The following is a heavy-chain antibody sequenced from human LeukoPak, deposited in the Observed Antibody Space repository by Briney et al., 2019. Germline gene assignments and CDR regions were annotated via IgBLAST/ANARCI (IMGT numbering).Heavy chain of an antibody. CDR2: ISGSGGST. Sequence: PGGSLRLSCAASGFTFSSYAMAWVRQAPGKGLEWVSTISGSGGSTYYADSVKGRFTISRDSSKNTLYLQMNSLRAEDTALYYCARDQSGYDFWSGLHYYYYYMDVWGKGTTVTVSS. J-gene: IGHJ6*03. V-gene: IGHV3-23*01. CDR1: GFTFSSYA. D-gene: IGHD3-3*01. CDR3: ARDQSGYDFWSGLHYYYYYMDV.